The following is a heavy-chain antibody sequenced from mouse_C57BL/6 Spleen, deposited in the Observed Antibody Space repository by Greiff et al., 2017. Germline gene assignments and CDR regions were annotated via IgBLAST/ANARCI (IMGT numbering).Heavy chain of an antibody. V-gene: IGHV5-6*01. D-gene: IGHD2-2*01. CDR3: ARHGYPFSMDY. CDR1: GFTFSSYG. Sequence: EVQGVESGGDLVKPGGSLKLSCAASGFTFSSYGMSWVRQTPDKRLEWVATISSGGSYTYYPDSVKGRFTISRDNAKNTLYLQISSLKSEDTAMYYCARHGYPFSMDYWGQGTSVTVSS. J-gene: IGHJ4*01. CDR2: ISSGGSYT.